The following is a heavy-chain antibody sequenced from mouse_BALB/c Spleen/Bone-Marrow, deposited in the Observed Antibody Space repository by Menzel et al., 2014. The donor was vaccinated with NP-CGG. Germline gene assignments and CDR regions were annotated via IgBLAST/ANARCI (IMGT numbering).Heavy chain of an antibody. CDR3: ARGGIYDGYSD. J-gene: IGHJ3*01. CDR2: IDPSTGYT. Sequence: QVQLQQSGAELAKPRASVKMSCKASGYTFTNYRMHWVKQRPGQGLEWIGYIDPSTGYTEYNQKFKDKATLTADKSSSTAYMQLNSLTSEDSAVYYCARGGIYDGYSDWGQGTLVTVSA. V-gene: IGHV1-4*01. CDR1: GYTFTNYR. D-gene: IGHD2-3*01.